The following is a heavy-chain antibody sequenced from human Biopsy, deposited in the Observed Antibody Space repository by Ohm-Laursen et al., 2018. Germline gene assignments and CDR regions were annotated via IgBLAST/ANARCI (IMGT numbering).Heavy chain of an antibody. CDR2: IYSSGST. Sequence: TLSLTCTVSGGSISNYYWSWIRQPAGKGLEWIGRIYSSGSTNYNPSLKSRVTMSVDTSKNQFSLILSSMTAADTAVYYCAREPRIAAIAYFDPWGQGTLVTVSS. CDR1: GGSISNYY. J-gene: IGHJ5*02. D-gene: IGHD6-13*01. CDR3: AREPRIAAIAYFDP. V-gene: IGHV4-4*07.